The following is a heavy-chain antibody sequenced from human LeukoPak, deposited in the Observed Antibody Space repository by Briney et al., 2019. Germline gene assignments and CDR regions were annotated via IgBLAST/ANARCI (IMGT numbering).Heavy chain of an antibody. CDR2: IGLSSGAR. D-gene: IGHD2/OR15-2a*01. CDR1: GFTFSDYS. J-gene: IGHJ4*02. V-gene: IGHV3-48*04. CDR3: ARDHFYAFDY. Sequence: GGSLRLSCAASGFTFSDYSMNWVRQAPGKGLEWLSYIGLSSGARYYADSVKGRFSISSDNAKNSLSLKMNSLRADEPAFFYCARDHFYAFDYWGQGILVTVSS.